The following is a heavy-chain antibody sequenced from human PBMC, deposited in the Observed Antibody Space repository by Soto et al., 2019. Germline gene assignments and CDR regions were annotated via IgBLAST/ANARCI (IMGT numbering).Heavy chain of an antibody. CDR3: AKGRSLSWNRGPPPNWFHP. CDR1: GFTFGGFV. Sequence: EVQLLESGGGLVQPGGSLRLSCAASGFTFGGFVMNWVRQAPGRGLEWVSSISGSGSSTYYADSVKGRFTISRDNSKGTVFLQMESLRGEDTAVYYCAKGRSLSWNRGPPPNWFHPWGQGTQVTVSS. J-gene: IGHJ5*02. V-gene: IGHV3-23*01. CDR2: ISGSGSST. D-gene: IGHD1-1*01.